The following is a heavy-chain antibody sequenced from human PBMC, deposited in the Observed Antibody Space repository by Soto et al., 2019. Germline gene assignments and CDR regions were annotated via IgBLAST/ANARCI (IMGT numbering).Heavy chain of an antibody. J-gene: IGHJ4*02. CDR3: ARDIHISTPHYFDN. D-gene: IGHD2-2*01. Sequence: ASVKVSCKTSGYSFTNYLINWVRQAPAQGLEWMGRITTHTGHTMVAQKFQGRLTLTTDTSTDTAFMELMSLRSDDTAMYFCARDIHISTPHYFDNWRQGTPVTVSS. V-gene: IGHV1-18*01. CDR2: ITTHTGHT. CDR1: GYSFTNYL.